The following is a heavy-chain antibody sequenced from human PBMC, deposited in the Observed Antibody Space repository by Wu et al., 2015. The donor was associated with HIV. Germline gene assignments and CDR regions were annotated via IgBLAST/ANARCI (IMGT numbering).Heavy chain of an antibody. CDR1: GYTFITHA. J-gene: IGHJ4*02. V-gene: IGHV1-18*01. D-gene: IGHD6-6*01. CDR3: ARDEYDGLPFDY. Sequence: QVQLVQSGGDVKKSGASVKVSCKASGYTFITHAITWVRQAPGQRPEWMGWITTHNGYTNYAQKFQGRVTMTTDTSTSTAYMELRSLRSDDTAVYYCARDEYDGLPFDYWGQGTLITVSS. CDR2: ITTHNGYT.